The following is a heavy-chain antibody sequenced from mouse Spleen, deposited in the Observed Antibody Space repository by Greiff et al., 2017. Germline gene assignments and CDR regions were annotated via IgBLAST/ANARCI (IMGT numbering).Heavy chain of an antibody. D-gene: IGHD2-2*01. CDR1: GFPFTCHG. V-gene: IGHV2-2*01. J-gene: IGHJ2*01. CDR2: IWSGGCT. Sequence: QVQPPQSGPGLVQPSQSLSITCTVSGFPFTCHGVHWVRQSPGKGLEWLGAIWSGGCTDFHPAFISRLSISKRNTKNQIFFRMKSLQTDETAIYYCGRNWGLRQEYYFDYWGQGTTVTVSS. CDR3: GRNWGLRQEYYFDY.